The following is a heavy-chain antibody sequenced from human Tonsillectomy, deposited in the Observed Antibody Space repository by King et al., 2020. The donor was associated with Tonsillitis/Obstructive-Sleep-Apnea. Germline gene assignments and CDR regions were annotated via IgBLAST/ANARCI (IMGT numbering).Heavy chain of an antibody. Sequence: VQLQQWGAGLLKPSETLSLTCAVYGGSFSGHYWSWIRQPPGKGLEWIGEINHSGGTKYNPSLKSRVAISADTSKNQFYLKPSSVTATDTAVYYCARSYGDLITFGRHYYFDYWGQGTLVTVSS. CDR1: GGSFSGHY. CDR2: INHSGGT. CDR3: ARSYGDLITFGRHYYFDY. J-gene: IGHJ4*02. V-gene: IGHV4-34*01. D-gene: IGHD3-16*01.